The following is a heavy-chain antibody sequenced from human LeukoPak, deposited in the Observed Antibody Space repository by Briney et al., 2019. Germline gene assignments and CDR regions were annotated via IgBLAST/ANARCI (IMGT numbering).Heavy chain of an antibody. CDR1: GGSISSGGYD. Sequence: PSETLSLTCTVSGGSISSGGYDWSWIRQHPGKGLEWIGYIYYSGSTNYNPSLKSRVTISVDTSKNQFSLKLSSVTAADTAVYYCARIGSGYSYGFLDYWGQGTLVTVSS. CDR2: IYYSGST. CDR3: ARIGSGYSYGFLDY. V-gene: IGHV4-61*08. J-gene: IGHJ4*02. D-gene: IGHD5-18*01.